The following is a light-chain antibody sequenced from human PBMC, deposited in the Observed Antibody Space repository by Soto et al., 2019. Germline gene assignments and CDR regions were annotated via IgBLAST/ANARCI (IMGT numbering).Light chain of an antibody. J-gene: IGKJ3*01. Sequence: EIVMTQSPATLSVSPGERVTLSCRASQSIYEKLAWYQQKPGQTPRLVIYDASTRATGTPGSFSGSGSGTELTLTISSLQSEDFAVYYCQQYNNWPLTLGPGTKVDIK. V-gene: IGKV3-15*01. CDR1: QSIYEK. CDR3: QQYNNWPLT. CDR2: DAS.